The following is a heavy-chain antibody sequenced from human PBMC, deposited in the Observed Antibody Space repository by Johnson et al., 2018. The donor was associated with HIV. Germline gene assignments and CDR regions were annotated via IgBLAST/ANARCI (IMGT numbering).Heavy chain of an antibody. V-gene: IGHV3-15*01. CDR2: IKSKTDGGTT. CDR1: GFTFSNAW. Sequence: VQLVESGGGVVRPGGSLRLSCAASGFTFSNAWMSWVRQAPGKGLEWVGRIKSKTDGGTTDYAAPVKGRFTISRDDSKNTLYLQMNSLKTEDTAVYYCTTSGEVEMATIVAFDIWGQGTMVTVSS. D-gene: IGHD5-24*01. CDR3: TTSGEVEMATIVAFDI. J-gene: IGHJ3*02.